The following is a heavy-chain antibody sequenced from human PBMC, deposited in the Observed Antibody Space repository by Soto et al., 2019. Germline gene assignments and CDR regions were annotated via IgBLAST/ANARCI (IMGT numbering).Heavy chain of an antibody. CDR1: GFTFISHA. V-gene: IGHV3-23*01. J-gene: IGHJ4*02. CDR2: ISGSGDRT. CDR3: ASRFGELLLVFDF. Sequence: EVQLLESGGGLVQPGGSLRLSCAASGFTFISHAMSWARQAPGKGLEWVSAISGSGDRTYYADSVKGRFTISRDNYKNTVYLQMDSLRPDDTAVYYCASRFGELLLVFDFWGQGTLVSVSS. D-gene: IGHD3-10*01.